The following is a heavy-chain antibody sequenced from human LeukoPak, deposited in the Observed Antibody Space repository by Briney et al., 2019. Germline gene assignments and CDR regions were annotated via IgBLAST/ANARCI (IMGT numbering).Heavy chain of an antibody. CDR2: ISDDSNYI. CDR1: GFTFSSYS. J-gene: IGHJ6*03. D-gene: IGHD2-8*01. V-gene: IGHV3-21*01. CDR3: ARGRYGVYYYYYMDV. Sequence: GGSLRLSCAASGFTFSSYSMSWVRQAPGKGLEWVSSISDDSNYIYYADSVKGRFTISRDNAKNSLYLQMNSLRVEDTAVYYCARGRYGVYYYYYMDVWGKGTTVTVSS.